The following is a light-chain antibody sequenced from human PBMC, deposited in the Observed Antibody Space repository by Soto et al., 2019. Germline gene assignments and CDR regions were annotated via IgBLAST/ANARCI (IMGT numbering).Light chain of an antibody. Sequence: QSVLTQPPSVSGAPGQRVTSSCTGSSSNIGAGYDVHWYQQLPVTAPKLLIYGNSNRPSGVPDRFSGSKSGTSASLAITGLQAEDEADYYCQSYDSSLSCVVFGGGTKLTLL. V-gene: IGLV1-40*01. J-gene: IGLJ2*01. CDR3: QSYDSSLSCVV. CDR1: SSNIGAGYD. CDR2: GNS.